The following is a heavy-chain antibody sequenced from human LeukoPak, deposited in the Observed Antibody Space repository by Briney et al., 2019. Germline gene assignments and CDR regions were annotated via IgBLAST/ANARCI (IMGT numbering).Heavy chain of an antibody. V-gene: IGHV4-34*01. D-gene: IGHD3-10*01. J-gene: IGHJ5*02. CDR2: INHSGST. CDR1: GGSFSGYY. CDR3: ARVRGVITT. Sequence: SETLSLTCAVYGGSFSGYYWSWIRQPPGKGLEWIGEINHSGSTNYNPSLKRRVTISVDTSKNQFSLKLSSVTAADTAVYYCARVRGVITTWGQGTLVTVSS.